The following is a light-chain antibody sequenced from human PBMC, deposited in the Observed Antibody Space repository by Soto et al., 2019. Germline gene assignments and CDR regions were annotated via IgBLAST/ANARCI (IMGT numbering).Light chain of an antibody. J-gene: IGLJ1*01. Sequence: HSVLTQPPSASGTPGRRVTISCSGSGSNIGSNTVNWYQQLPGTAPKLLIYSNNQRPSGVPDRFSGSTSGTSASLAISGLQSEDEADYYCAAWDDSLNGLVFGTGTKVTDL. CDR2: SNN. CDR1: GSNIGSNT. V-gene: IGLV1-44*01. CDR3: AAWDDSLNGLV.